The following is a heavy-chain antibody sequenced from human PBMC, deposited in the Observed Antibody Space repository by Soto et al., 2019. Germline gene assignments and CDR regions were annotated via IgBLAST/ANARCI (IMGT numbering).Heavy chain of an antibody. J-gene: IGHJ4*01. V-gene: IGHV3-7*04. D-gene: IGHD3-10*01. CDR2: MNEYGSER. CDR3: ARATGADKEDY. CDR1: GFIFSSYW. Sequence: EVQLVESGGGLVQPGGSLRLSCSASGFIFSSYWMSWLRQAPGKGLEWVASMNEYGSERYYVDSVKGRFTISRDNAKNSLYRHMNGLRAGDTAVYYSARATGADKEDYWGQGTLVTVSS.